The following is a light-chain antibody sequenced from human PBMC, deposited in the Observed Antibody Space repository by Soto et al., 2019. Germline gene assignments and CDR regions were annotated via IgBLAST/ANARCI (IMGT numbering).Light chain of an antibody. CDR3: QQYYSTPLT. CDR2: WAS. Sequence: DXVMTQSRDSLTVSLGERATINCKSSQSVLWSNNKNYLALYQQKPGHYPKLLIYWASTRESGVPDRFSGSGSGTDLNLTISSLQAEDVAVYYCQQYYSTPLTFGGGTRWIS. V-gene: IGKV4-1*01. J-gene: IGKJ4*01. CDR1: QSVLWSNNKNY.